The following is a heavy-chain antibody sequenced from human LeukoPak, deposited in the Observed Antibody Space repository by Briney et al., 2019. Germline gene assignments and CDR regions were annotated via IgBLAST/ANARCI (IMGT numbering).Heavy chain of an antibody. Sequence: PSQTLSLTCTVSGGSISSGDYYWSWIRQPPGKGLEWIGYIYYSGRTYYNPSLKSRVTISVDTSKNQFSLKLSSVTAADTAVYYCARGPDSSGDYYFDYWGQGTLVTVSS. J-gene: IGHJ4*02. CDR3: ARGPDSSGDYYFDY. D-gene: IGHD3-22*01. V-gene: IGHV4-30-4*01. CDR2: IYYSGRT. CDR1: GGSISSGDYY.